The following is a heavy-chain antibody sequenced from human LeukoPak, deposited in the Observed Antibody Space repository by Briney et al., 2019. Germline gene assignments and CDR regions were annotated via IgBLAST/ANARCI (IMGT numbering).Heavy chain of an antibody. CDR2: VNHDGSEK. D-gene: IGHD2-15*01. V-gene: IGHV3-7*01. J-gene: IGHJ6*02. Sequence: GGSLRLSCAASGFTFSRYWMSWVRQAPGKGLECVANVNHDGSEKYYVDSVKGRFTISRDNAKNSLYLQMNSLRAEDTAVYYCARDHRILYRGGGMDVWGQGTTVTVSS. CDR1: GFTFSRYW. CDR3: ARDHRILYRGGGMDV.